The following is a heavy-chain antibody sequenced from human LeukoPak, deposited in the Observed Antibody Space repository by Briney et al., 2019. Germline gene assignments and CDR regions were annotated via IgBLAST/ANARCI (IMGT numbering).Heavy chain of an antibody. CDR2: IKQDGSEK. V-gene: IGHV3-7*01. CDR3: ARESALSGWSPLDY. Sequence: PGGSLRLSCAASGFTFSSYWMSWVRQAPGKGLEWVANIKQDGSEKYYVDSVKGRFTISRDNAKNSLYLQMNSLRAEDTAVYYCARESALSGWSPLDYWGQGTLVTVSS. D-gene: IGHD6-19*01. J-gene: IGHJ4*02. CDR1: GFTFSSYW.